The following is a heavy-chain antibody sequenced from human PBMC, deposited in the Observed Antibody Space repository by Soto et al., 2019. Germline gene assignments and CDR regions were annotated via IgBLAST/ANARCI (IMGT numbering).Heavy chain of an antibody. J-gene: IGHJ6*02. Sequence: GGSLRLSCAASAFTFSSNAMSWVRQAPGKGLEWVSAISDSGGSTYYADSVKGRFTISRDNSKSTLYLQMNSLRAEDTAVYYCAKVFLSYYYGMDVWGQGTTVTVSS. V-gene: IGHV3-23*01. CDR2: ISDSGGST. CDR1: AFTFSSNA. CDR3: AKVFLSYYYGMDV.